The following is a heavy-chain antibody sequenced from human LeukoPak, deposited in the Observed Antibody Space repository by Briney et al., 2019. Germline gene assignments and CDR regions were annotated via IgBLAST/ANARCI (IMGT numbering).Heavy chain of an antibody. CDR1: GFTFSSYG. CDR2: ISYDGSNK. CDR3: ARPLEGITMIVPFDY. V-gene: IGHV3-30*03. Sequence: PGRSLRLSCAASGFTFSSYGMHWVRQAPGKGLEWVAVISYDGSNKYYADSVKGRFTISRDNSKDTLYLQMNSLRAEDTAVYYCARPLEGITMIVPFDYWGQGTLVTVSS. D-gene: IGHD3-22*01. J-gene: IGHJ4*02.